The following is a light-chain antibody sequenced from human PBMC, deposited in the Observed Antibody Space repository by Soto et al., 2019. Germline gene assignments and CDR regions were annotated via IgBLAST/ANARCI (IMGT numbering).Light chain of an antibody. CDR2: DAS. V-gene: IGKV3-11*01. Sequence: EIVLTQSPSTLSLSPGERATLSCRASQSVSSYLAWYQQKPGQAPRLLIYDASNRATGIPARFSGSGSGTDFTLTISSLVPEDFAVYYCQQRSNSPFTFGPGTKVDIK. CDR3: QQRSNSPFT. CDR1: QSVSSY. J-gene: IGKJ3*01.